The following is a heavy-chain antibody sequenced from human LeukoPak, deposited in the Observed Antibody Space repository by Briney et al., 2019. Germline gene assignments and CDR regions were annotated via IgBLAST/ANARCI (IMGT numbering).Heavy chain of an antibody. J-gene: IGHJ6*02. CDR2: INPNSGGT. V-gene: IGHV1-2*02. Sequence: GASVKVSCKASGYTFTGYYMHWVRQAPGQGLEWMGWINPNSGGTNYAQKFQGRVTMTRDTSISTAYMELSRLRSDDTAVYYCAQLLLPRGYYYYGMDVWGQGTTVTVSS. D-gene: IGHD2-2*01. CDR1: GYTFTGYY. CDR3: AQLLLPRGYYYYGMDV.